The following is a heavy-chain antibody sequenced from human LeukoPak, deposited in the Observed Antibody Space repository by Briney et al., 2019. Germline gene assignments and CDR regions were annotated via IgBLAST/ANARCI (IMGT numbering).Heavy chain of an antibody. CDR3: AREGGATTDDGNYFDY. V-gene: IGHV3-66*02. CDR1: GFTVSSNY. CDR2: IYSGGST. J-gene: IGHJ4*02. D-gene: IGHD1-26*01. Sequence: PGGSLRLSCAASGFTVSSNYMSWVRQAPGKGLEWVSVIYSGGSTYYADSVKGRFTISRDNSKNTLYLQMNSLRAEDTAVYYCAREGGATTDDGNYFDYWGQGTLVTVSS.